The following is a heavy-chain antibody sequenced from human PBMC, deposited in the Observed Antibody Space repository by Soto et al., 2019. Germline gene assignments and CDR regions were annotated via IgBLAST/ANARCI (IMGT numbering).Heavy chain of an antibody. CDR2: ISYDGGNK. Sequence: WGSLRLSCSASVFTFSSYAMHWLRQAPGKGLEWVAVISYDGGNKYYADSVKGRFTISRDNSKNTLYLQMNSLRAEDTAVYYCARDHGLRYFDWLSSVDYWGQGTLVTVSS. CDR3: ARDHGLRYFDWLSSVDY. D-gene: IGHD3-9*01. V-gene: IGHV3-30-3*01. CDR1: VFTFSSYA. J-gene: IGHJ4*02.